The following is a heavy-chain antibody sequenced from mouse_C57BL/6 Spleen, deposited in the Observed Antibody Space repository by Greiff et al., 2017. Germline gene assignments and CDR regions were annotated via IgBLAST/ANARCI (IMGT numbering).Heavy chain of an antibody. Sequence: QVHVKQPGAELVRPGSSVKLSCKASGYTFTSYWMDWVKQRPGQGLEWIGNIYPSDSETHYNQKFKDKATLTVDKSSSTAYMQLSSLTSEDSAVYYCARFPGYFDVWGTGTTVTVSS. V-gene: IGHV1-61*01. CDR1: GYTFTSYW. J-gene: IGHJ1*03. CDR2: IYPSDSET. CDR3: ARFPGYFDV.